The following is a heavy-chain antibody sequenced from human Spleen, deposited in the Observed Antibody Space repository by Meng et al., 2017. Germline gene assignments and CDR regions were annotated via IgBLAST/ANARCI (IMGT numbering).Heavy chain of an antibody. V-gene: IGHV4-59*01. CDR1: GGSISSSY. J-gene: IGHJ3*02. Sequence: SETLSLTCAVSGGSISSSYWSWIRQPPGKELEWIGYIYYSGTTNYNPSLKSRVTISVDTSRKQFSLKLSSVIAADTAVHYCARGDDAFDIWGQGTMVTVSS. D-gene: IGHD3-16*01. CDR3: ARGDDAFDI. CDR2: IYYSGTT.